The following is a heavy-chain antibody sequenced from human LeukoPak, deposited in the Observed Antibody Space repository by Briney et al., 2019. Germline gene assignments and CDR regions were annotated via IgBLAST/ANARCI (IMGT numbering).Heavy chain of an antibody. J-gene: IGHJ4*02. V-gene: IGHV3-48*01. CDR1: GFTFSTYS. CDR2: ISSSSGTI. CDR3: ARRYCSSTSCTLDY. Sequence: GGSLRLSCAASGFTFSTYSMKWVRQAPGKGLEWVSYISSSSGTIYYADSVKGRFTISRDNAKNSLYLQMSSLRVEDTAVYYCARRYCSSTSCTLDYWGQGTLVTVSS. D-gene: IGHD2-2*01.